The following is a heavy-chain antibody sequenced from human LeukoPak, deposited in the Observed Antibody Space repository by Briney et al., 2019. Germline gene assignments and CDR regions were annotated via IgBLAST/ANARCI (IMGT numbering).Heavy chain of an antibody. V-gene: IGHV3-7*01. D-gene: IGHD3-10*01. Sequence: PSETLSLTCTVSGGSISSYYWTWVRQPPGKGLEWVANIKPDGGEKFYVDSVKGRFTVSRDNAENSLYLQMNSLRAEDTAVYYCVRYYTRHSWYFDLWGRGTLVTVSS. CDR1: GGSISSYY. J-gene: IGHJ2*01. CDR2: IKPDGGEK. CDR3: VRYYTRHSWYFDL.